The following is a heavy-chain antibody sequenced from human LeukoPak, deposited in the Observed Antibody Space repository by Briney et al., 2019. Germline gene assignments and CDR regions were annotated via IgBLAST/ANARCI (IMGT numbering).Heavy chain of an antibody. CDR1: GFTFSSYE. Sequence: PGGSLRLSCAASGFTFSSYEMNWVRQAPGKGLEWVSYISSGSSTIYYADSVKGRFTISRDNAKNSLYLQMNSLRAEDTVVYYCARDPRIAAAGTADYWGQGTLVTVSS. J-gene: IGHJ4*02. V-gene: IGHV3-48*03. D-gene: IGHD6-13*01. CDR2: ISSGSSTI. CDR3: ARDPRIAAAGTADY.